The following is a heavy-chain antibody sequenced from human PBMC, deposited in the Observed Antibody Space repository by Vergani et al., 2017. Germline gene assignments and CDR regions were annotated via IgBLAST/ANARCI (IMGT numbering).Heavy chain of an antibody. D-gene: IGHD2-15*01. J-gene: IGHJ6*03. V-gene: IGHV4-34*01. Sequence: QVQLQQWGAGLLKPSETLSLTCAVYGGSFSGYYWSWIRQPPGKGLEWIGDINHSGSTNYNPSLKSRGTISVDTSKNQFSLKLSSVTAADTAVYYCARARCSGGSCYRYYYDYYMDVWGKGTTVTVSS. CDR3: ARARCSGGSCYRYYYDYYMDV. CDR1: GGSFSGYY. CDR2: INHSGST.